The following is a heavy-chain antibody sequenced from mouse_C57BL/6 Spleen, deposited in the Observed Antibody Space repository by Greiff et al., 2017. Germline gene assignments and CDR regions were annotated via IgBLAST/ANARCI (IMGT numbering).Heavy chain of an antibody. Sequence: QVQLQQPGAELVKPGASVKLSCKASGYTFTSYWMHWVKQRPGQGLEWIGMIHPNSGSTNYNEKFKGKATLTVDKSSSTAYMQLSSLTSEDSAVYYCVIYDGYYYAMDYWGQGTSVTVSS. D-gene: IGHD2-3*01. CDR3: VIYDGYYYAMDY. J-gene: IGHJ4*01. V-gene: IGHV1-64*01. CDR1: GYTFTSYW. CDR2: IHPNSGST.